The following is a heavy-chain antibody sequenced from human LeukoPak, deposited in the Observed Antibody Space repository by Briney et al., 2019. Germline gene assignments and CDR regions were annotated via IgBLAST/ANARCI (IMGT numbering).Heavy chain of an antibody. J-gene: IGHJ4*02. Sequence: GGSLRLSCAASGFTFSSYWMSWVRQAPGKGLEWVAFIRYDRRNQYYADSVKGRFTISRDNAKNSLYLQMNSLRAEDTALYYCARDFEVTASDYWGQGTLVTVSS. CDR1: GFTFSSYW. CDR3: ARDFEVTASDY. CDR2: IRYDRRNQ. V-gene: IGHV3-30*02. D-gene: IGHD4-11*01.